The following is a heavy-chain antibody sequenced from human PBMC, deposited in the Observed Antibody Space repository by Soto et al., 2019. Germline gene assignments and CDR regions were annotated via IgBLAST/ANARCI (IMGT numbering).Heavy chain of an antibody. Sequence: ASVKVSCKASGYTFTSYDINWVRQATGQGLEWMGWMNPNSGNTGYAQKFQGRVTMTRNTSISTAYMELSSLRSEDTAVYYCARILHYYDSSGYPPYYYFDYWGQGTLVTVSS. CDR3: ARILHYYDSSGYPPYYYFDY. CDR2: MNPNSGNT. D-gene: IGHD3-22*01. V-gene: IGHV1-8*01. J-gene: IGHJ4*02. CDR1: GYTFTSYD.